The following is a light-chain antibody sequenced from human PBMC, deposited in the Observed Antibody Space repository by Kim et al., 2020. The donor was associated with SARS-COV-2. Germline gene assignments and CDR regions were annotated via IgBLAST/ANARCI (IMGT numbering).Light chain of an antibody. J-gene: IGKJ4*01. CDR1: ESVSTY. CDR3: QQRSDWPSLT. V-gene: IGKV3-11*01. Sequence: EIVLTQSPATLALSPGETATLSCWASESVSTYLAWYQQKYGQSPRLLIYDVSNRAAGVPARFSGSGSGTDFTLTISSLEPEDIAVYYCQQRSDWPSLTFGGGTKVEI. CDR2: DVS.